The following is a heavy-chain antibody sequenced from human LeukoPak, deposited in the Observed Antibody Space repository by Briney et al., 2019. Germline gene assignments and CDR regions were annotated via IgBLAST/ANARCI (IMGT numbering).Heavy chain of an antibody. V-gene: IGHV7-4-1*02. Sequence: GASVKVSCKASGYTFTNYPMNWVRQAPGQGLEWLGWINTNTGNPTYAQGFTGRFVFSLDTSVSTAYLQISNLKAEDTAVYYCARDAPGKYFVWFDPWGQGTMVTVSS. CDR1: GYTFTNYP. CDR3: ARDAPGKYFVWFDP. CDR2: INTNTGNP. J-gene: IGHJ5*02. D-gene: IGHD1-14*01.